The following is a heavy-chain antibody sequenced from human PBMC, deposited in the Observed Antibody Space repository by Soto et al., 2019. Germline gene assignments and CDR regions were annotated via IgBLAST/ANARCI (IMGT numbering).Heavy chain of an antibody. CDR3: AKGDIVVVVAEYYFDY. CDR2: ISGSGGST. J-gene: IGHJ4*02. D-gene: IGHD2-15*01. Sequence: GGSLRLSCAASGFTFSSYAMSWVRQAPGKGLEWVSAISGSGGSTYYADPVKGRFTISRDNSKNPLYLQMNSLRAEDTAVYYCAKGDIVVVVAEYYFDYWGQGTLVTVSS. V-gene: IGHV3-23*01. CDR1: GFTFSSYA.